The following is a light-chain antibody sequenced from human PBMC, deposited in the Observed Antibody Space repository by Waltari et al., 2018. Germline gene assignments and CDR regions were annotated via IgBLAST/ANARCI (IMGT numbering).Light chain of an antibody. V-gene: IGKV1-12*01. J-gene: IGKJ5*01. CDR1: QGISNW. CDR3: QQANGFLT. Sequence: DIQMTPSPSSVSASVGDRITITCRASQGISNWLAWYQQKPGKAPKLLIYAASVLEIGVPSRFSGSGSGTDLTLTISSLQPEDFATYYCQQANGFLTFGQGTRLDI. CDR2: AAS.